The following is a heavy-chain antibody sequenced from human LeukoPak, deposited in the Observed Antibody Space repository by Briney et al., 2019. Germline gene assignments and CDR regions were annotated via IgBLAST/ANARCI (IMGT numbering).Heavy chain of an antibody. V-gene: IGHV3-11*01. CDR3: AKVLSSGWPFYFDY. CDR1: GFTFSDYY. Sequence: GGSLRLSCAASGFTFSDYYMSWIRQAPGKGLEWVSYISSSGSTIYYADSVKGRFTISRDNSKNTLYLQMNILRAEDTAVYSCAKVLSSGWPFYFDYWGQGTLVTVSS. D-gene: IGHD6-19*01. CDR2: ISSSGSTI. J-gene: IGHJ4*02.